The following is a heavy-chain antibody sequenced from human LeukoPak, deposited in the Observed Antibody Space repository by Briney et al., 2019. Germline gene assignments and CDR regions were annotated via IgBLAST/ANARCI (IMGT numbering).Heavy chain of an antibody. V-gene: IGHV3-48*02. D-gene: IGHD2-8*01. CDR2: ISSSSSTI. J-gene: IGHJ6*02. Sequence: GGSLRLSCAASGFTFSSYSMNWVRQAPGKGLEWVSYISSSSSTIYYADSVKGRFTISRDNAKNSLYLQMNSLRDEDTAMYYCARDRHCVNGVCHSPPGMDVWGQGTTVTVSS. CDR1: GFTFSSYS. CDR3: ARDRHCVNGVCHSPPGMDV.